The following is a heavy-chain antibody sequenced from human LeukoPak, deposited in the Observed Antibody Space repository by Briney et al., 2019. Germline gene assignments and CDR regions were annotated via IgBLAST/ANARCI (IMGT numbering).Heavy chain of an antibody. CDR2: IYYSGST. V-gene: IGHV4-61*01. CDR1: GGSIGGRNYY. CDR3: GSDISARRPTSIAAAAPDDYMDV. Sequence: SETLSLTCDVPGGSIGGRNYYWSWIRQPPGKGLEWIGYIYYSGSTNYNPSLKSRVTISVDTSKNQFSLKLSSVTAADTAVYYCGSDISARRPTSIAAAAPDDYMDVWGKGTTVTVSS. J-gene: IGHJ6*03. D-gene: IGHD6-13*01.